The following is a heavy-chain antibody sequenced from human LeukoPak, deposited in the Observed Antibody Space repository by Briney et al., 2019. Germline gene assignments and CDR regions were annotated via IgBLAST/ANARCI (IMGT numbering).Heavy chain of an antibody. CDR3: ARDSPYGSGSYYNNALDY. Sequence: GGSLRLSCAASGFTFSSYWMHWVRQAPGKGLVWVSRINSDGSSTSYADSVKGRFTISRDNAKNTLYLQMNSLRAEDTAVYYCARDSPYGSGSYYNNALDYWGQGTLVTVSS. D-gene: IGHD3-10*01. CDR1: GFTFSSYW. V-gene: IGHV3-74*01. J-gene: IGHJ4*02. CDR2: INSDGSST.